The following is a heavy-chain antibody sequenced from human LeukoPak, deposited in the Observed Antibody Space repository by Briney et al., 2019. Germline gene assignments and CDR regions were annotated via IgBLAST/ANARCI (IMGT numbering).Heavy chain of an antibody. V-gene: IGHV1-2*02. CDR1: GYTFTGYY. J-gene: IGHJ4*02. D-gene: IGHD2-15*01. Sequence: GASVKVSCKASGYTFTGYYMHWVRQAPGQGLEWMGWINPNSGATNYAQKFQGRVTMTRDTSINTAYMELSRLRSDDTAVYYCARELLYCSGDRCYRDYWGQGTLVTVSS. CDR3: ARELLYCSGDRCYRDY. CDR2: INPNSGAT.